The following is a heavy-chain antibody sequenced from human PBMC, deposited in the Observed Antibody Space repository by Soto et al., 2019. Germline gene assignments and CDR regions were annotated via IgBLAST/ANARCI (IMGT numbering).Heavy chain of an antibody. D-gene: IGHD2-15*01. Sequence: GGSLRLSCAASGITFSSYWMHWVRQAPGKGLVWVSRIKSDGSSTSYADSVKGRFTISRDNAKNTLYLQMNSLRAEDTAVYFCAKSPSVVLVPSTLGGNNWFDPWGQGTLVTVSS. CDR3: AKSPSVVLVPSTLGGNNWFDP. V-gene: IGHV3-74*01. J-gene: IGHJ5*02. CDR2: IKSDGSST. CDR1: GITFSSYW.